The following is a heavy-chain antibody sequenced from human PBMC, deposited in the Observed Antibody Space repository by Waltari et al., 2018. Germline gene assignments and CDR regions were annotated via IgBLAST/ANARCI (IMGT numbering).Heavy chain of an antibody. J-gene: IGHJ4*02. Sequence: QVQLVQSGAEVKKPGSSVKVSCKASGGTFSSYTISWVRQAPGQGLEWMGRLLALCCMAHDPQNFPGRVRITADNSNRTDYRVRTSLISNDTAVYYCARGYYYSSCYSDYWGQGTLVTVS. CDR2: LLALCCMA. CDR1: GGTFSSYT. CDR3: ARGYYYSSCYSDY. D-gene: IGHD3-22*01. V-gene: IGHV1-69*02.